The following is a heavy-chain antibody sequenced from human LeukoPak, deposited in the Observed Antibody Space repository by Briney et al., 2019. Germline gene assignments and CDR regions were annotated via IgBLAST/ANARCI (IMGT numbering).Heavy chain of an antibody. V-gene: IGHV4-39*01. J-gene: IGHJ3*02. CDR2: IYYSGST. CDR3: ARRTIAVSTLGAFDI. D-gene: IGHD2-15*01. CDR1: GGSISSSSYY. Sequence: TSETLSLTCTVSGGSISSSSYYWGWIRQPPGKGLEWIGSIYYSGSTYYNPSLQSRVTISVDTSKNQFSLKLSSVTAADTAVYYCARRTIAVSTLGAFDIWGQGTMVTVSS.